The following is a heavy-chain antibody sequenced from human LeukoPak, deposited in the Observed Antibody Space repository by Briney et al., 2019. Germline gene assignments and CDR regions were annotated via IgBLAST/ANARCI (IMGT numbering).Heavy chain of an antibody. CDR2: NNPNSGGT. CDR1: GYTFTGYY. CDR3: ARTGYLDAFDI. J-gene: IGHJ3*02. Sequence: ASVKVSCKASGYTFTGYYMHWVRQAPGQGLEWMGWNNPNSGGTNYAQKFQGWVAMTRDTPISTAYMELSRLRSDDTAVYYCARTGYLDAFDIWGQGTMVTVSS. V-gene: IGHV1-2*04. D-gene: IGHD6-13*01.